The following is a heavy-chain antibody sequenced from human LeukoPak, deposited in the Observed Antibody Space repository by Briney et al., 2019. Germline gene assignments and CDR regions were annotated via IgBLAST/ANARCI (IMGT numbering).Heavy chain of an antibody. CDR2: IYPGDSDT. CDR3: ARRPRVGATPYYFDY. CDR1: GYSFTSYW. V-gene: IGHV5-51*01. D-gene: IGHD1-26*01. J-gene: IGHJ4*02. Sequence: GESLKISCKGSGYSFTSYWIGWVRQMPGKGLEWMGIIYPGDSDTRYSPSFQGQVTISADKSISTAYLQWSSLKASDTAMYYCARRPRVGATPYYFDYWGQGTLVTVSS.